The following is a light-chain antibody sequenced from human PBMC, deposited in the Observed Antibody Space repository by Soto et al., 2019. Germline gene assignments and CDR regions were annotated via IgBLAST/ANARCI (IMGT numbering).Light chain of an antibody. J-gene: IGLJ1*01. CDR2: DVH. CDR1: RTDVDGHDY. V-gene: IGLV2-14*03. CDR3: GSYTASAPVYV. Sequence: QSALTQPASVSGSPGQSITISCTGTRTDVDGHDYVSWYQQHPGQAPKLIIFDVHNRPSGVSSRFSGSKSGDTASLTISGLQAEDDGDYYCGSYTASAPVYVFGTGTKLTVL.